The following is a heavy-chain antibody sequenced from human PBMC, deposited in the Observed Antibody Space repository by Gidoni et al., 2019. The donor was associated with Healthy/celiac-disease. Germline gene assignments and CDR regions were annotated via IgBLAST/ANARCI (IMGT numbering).Heavy chain of an antibody. CDR1: GYTFTSYA. CDR3: ARQIVVVTAGRNPFEYFQH. J-gene: IGHJ1*01. V-gene: IGHV1-3*01. D-gene: IGHD2-21*02. Sequence: QVQLVQSGAEVKKPGASVKVSCKASGYTFTSYAMHWVRQAPGQRLEWMGWINAGNGNTKYSQKFQGRVTITRDTSASTAYMELSSLRSEDTAVYYCARQIVVVTAGRNPFEYFQHWGQGTLVTVSS. CDR2: INAGNGNT.